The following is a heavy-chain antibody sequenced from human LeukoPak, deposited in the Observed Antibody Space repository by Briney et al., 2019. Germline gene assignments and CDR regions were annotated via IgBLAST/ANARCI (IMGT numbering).Heavy chain of an antibody. CDR1: GGSISSYY. J-gene: IGHJ6*03. CDR3: AREKAVADYYYYYYMDV. Sequence: WETLSLTCTVSGGSISSYYWSWIRQPAGKGLEWIGRIYTSGSTNYNPSLKSRVTMSVDTSKNQFSLKLSSVTAADTAVYYCAREKAVADYYYYYYMDVWGKGTTVTVSS. D-gene: IGHD6-19*01. CDR2: IYTSGST. V-gene: IGHV4-4*07.